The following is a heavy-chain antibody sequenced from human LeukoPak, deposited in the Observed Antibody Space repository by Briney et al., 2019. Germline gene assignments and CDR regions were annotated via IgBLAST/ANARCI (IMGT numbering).Heavy chain of an antibody. D-gene: IGHD6-19*01. CDR2: ISSSSSTI. CDR3: ARDLPDLYSSGWTSFDY. J-gene: IGHJ4*02. Sequence: GGSLRLSCAASGFTFSSHSMNWVRQAPGKGLEWVSYISSSSSTIYYADSVKGRFTISRDNAKNSLYLQMNSLRAEDTAVYYCARDLPDLYSSGWTSFDYWGQGTLVTVSS. V-gene: IGHV3-48*01. CDR1: GFTFSSHS.